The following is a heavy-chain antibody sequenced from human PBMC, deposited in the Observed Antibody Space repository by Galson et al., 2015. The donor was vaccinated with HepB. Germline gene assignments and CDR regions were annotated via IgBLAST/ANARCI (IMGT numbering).Heavy chain of an antibody. Sequence: TLSLTCIVSGGSISSGGYYWSWIRQHPGKGLEWIGYIYYSGSTYYNPSLKSRATISVDTSKNQFSLKLSSVTAADTAVYYCAREGEDYYGSGSRIDYWGQGTLVTVSS. D-gene: IGHD3-10*01. CDR3: AREGEDYYGSGSRIDY. CDR2: IYYSGST. V-gene: IGHV4-31*03. CDR1: GGSISSGGYY. J-gene: IGHJ4*02.